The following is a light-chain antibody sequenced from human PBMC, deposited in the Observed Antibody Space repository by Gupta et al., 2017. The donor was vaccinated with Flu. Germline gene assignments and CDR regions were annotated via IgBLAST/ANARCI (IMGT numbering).Light chain of an antibody. CDR2: EVS. CDR3: SLYAGSKDSPYV. V-gene: IGLV2-8*01. J-gene: IGLJ1*01. CDR1: SDDGLYNN. Sequence: SDDGLYNNFTWYQQHTGKTAKHMVFEVSRRPPGVLDSFSGSKSGNTASLIVSGLQAEDEADYYCSLYAGSKDSPYVFGTGTKVTVL.